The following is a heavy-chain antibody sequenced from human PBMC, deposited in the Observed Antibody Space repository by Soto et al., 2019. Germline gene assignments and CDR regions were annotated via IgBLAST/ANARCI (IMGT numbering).Heavy chain of an antibody. V-gene: IGHV1-8*01. Sequence: QVQLVQSGAEVKKPGASVKVSCKASGYTFTSYDINWVRQATVQGLEWMGWMNPNSGNTGYAQTFQGRVTMTRTTSITTAYMELSSRRSEDTAVYYCAREVAGYVVNWGQGTLATVSS. CDR1: GYTFTSYD. CDR2: MNPNSGNT. CDR3: AREVAGYVVN. J-gene: IGHJ4*02. D-gene: IGHD6-19*01.